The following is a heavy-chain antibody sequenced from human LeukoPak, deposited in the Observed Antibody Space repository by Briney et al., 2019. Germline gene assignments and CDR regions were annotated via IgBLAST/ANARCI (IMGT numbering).Heavy chain of an antibody. CDR3: ARAKDGTNILDY. CDR1: GFTFSSYA. J-gene: IGHJ4*02. Sequence: GGSLRLSCAASGFTFSSYAMHWVRQAPGKGLEWVAVISYDGSNKYYADSVKGRFTISRDNSKNTLYLQMNSLRADDTAVYYCARAKDGTNILDYWGQGTLVTVSS. D-gene: IGHD5-24*01. V-gene: IGHV3-30*04. CDR2: ISYDGSNK.